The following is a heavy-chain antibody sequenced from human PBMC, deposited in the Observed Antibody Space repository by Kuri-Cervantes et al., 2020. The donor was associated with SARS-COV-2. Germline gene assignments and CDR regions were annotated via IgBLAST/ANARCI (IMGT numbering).Heavy chain of an antibody. Sequence: ESLKISCAASGFSFSSYSMNWVRQAPGKGLEWVSSISSSSNYIYYADSVKGRFTISRDNAKNSLYLQMNSLRAEDTAVYYCARALLCSSTSCYTDAFDIWGQGTMVTVSS. CDR3: ARALLCSSTSCYTDAFDI. J-gene: IGHJ3*02. D-gene: IGHD2-2*02. CDR1: GFSFSSYS. V-gene: IGHV3-21*01. CDR2: ISSSSNYI.